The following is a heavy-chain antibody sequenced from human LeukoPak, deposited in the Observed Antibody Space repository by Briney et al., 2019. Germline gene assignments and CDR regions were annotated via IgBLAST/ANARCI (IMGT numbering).Heavy chain of an antibody. D-gene: IGHD3-9*01. J-gene: IGHJ4*02. CDR3: ASSARGRYFDWLPFDY. Sequence: WASVKVSCKASGGTFSSYAISWVRQAPGQGLEWMGGIIPIFGTANYAQKFQGRVTITADESTSTAYMELSSLRSEDTAVYYCASSARGRYFDWLPFDYWGQGTLVTVSS. V-gene: IGHV1-69*13. CDR2: IIPIFGTA. CDR1: GGTFSSYA.